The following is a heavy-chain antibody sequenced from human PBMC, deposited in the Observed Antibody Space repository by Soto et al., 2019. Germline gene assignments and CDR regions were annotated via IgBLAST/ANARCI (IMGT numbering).Heavy chain of an antibody. Sequence: GASVKVSCKVSGYTLTELSMHWVRQAPGKGLEWVGGFDPEDGETIYAQKFQGRVTMTEDTSTDTAYMELSSLRSEDTAVYYWATLEQGRMVAYYYYGMDVWGQGTTVTVSS. D-gene: IGHD1-1*01. CDR3: ATLEQGRMVAYYYYGMDV. CDR2: FDPEDGET. J-gene: IGHJ6*02. V-gene: IGHV1-24*01. CDR1: GYTLTELS.